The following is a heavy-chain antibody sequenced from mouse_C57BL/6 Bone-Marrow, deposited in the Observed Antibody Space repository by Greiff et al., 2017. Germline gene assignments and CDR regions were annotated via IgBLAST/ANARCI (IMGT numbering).Heavy chain of an antibody. V-gene: IGHV1-81*01. CDR3: SRRTTVVAWYFDY. CDR1: GYTFTSYG. D-gene: IGHD1-1*01. CDR2: IYPRSGNT. J-gene: IGHJ2*01. Sequence: VQLQQSGAELARPGASVKLSCKASGYTFTSYGISWVKQRTGQGLEWIGEIYPRSGNTDYNEKFKGKATLTADKSSSTAYMELRSLTSEDAAVYFCSRRTTVVAWYFDYWCQGTTLTVSS.